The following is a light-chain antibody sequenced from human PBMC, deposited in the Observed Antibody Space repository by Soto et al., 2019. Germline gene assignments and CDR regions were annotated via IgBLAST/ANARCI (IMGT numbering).Light chain of an antibody. CDR1: QSISSW. CDR2: KAS. J-gene: IGKJ1*01. CDR3: QQYGSSPWT. V-gene: IGKV1-5*03. Sequence: DIQMTQSPSTLSASVGDRVTITCRASQSISSWLAWYQQKPGKAPKHLIYKASNLESGVPSRFSGSGSGTDFTLTISSLQPDDYAAYYCQQYGSSPWTFGQGSKVEI.